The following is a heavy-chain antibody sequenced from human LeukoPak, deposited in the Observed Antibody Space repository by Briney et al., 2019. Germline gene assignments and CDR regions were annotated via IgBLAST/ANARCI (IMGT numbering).Heavy chain of an antibody. CDR1: GYSFTNYW. D-gene: IGHD6-13*01. CDR2: IYPDDSDT. CDR3: ARTLGAVPEYFQH. J-gene: IGHJ1*01. V-gene: IGHV5-51*01. Sequence: GESLKISCKGSGYSFTNYWIGWVRQMPGKGLEWMGSIYPDDSDTRYSPSFRGQVTISADKSISTAYLQWSRLKASDTAMYYRARTLGAVPEYFQHWGQGTLVTVPS.